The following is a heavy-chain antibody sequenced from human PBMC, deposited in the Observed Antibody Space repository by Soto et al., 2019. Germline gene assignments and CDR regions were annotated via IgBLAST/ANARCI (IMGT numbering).Heavy chain of an antibody. CDR2: INPSGGST. Sequence: GASVKVSCKASGYTFTSYYMHWVRQAPGQGLEWMGIINPSGGSTSYAQKFQGRVTMTRDTSTSTVYMELSSLRSEDTAVYYCARSLVVVAATRIWAFDPWGQGTLVTVSS. V-gene: IGHV1-46*01. CDR1: GYTFTSYY. D-gene: IGHD2-15*01. CDR3: ARSLVVVAATRIWAFDP. J-gene: IGHJ5*02.